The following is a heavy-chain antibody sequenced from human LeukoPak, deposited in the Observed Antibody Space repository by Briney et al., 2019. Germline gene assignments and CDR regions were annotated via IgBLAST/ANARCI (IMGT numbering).Heavy chain of an antibody. CDR2: IYHSGST. CDR3: ARYCSSTSCSSSYYFDY. D-gene: IGHD2-2*01. Sequence: SETLSLTCAVSGGSINSGGYSWSWIRQPPGKGLEWIGYIYHSGSTYYNPSLKSRVTISVDRSKNQFSLKLSSVTAADTAVYYCARYCSSTSCSSSYYFDYWGQGTLVTVSS. V-gene: IGHV4-30-2*01. J-gene: IGHJ4*02. CDR1: GGSINSGGYS.